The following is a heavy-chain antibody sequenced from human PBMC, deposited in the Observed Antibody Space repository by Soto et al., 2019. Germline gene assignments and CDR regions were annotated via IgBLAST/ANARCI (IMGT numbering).Heavy chain of an antibody. D-gene: IGHD3-3*01. V-gene: IGHV1-18*01. J-gene: IGHJ5*02. CDR3: ARAGAFWSGYLNWFDP. CDR1: GYTFTSYG. Sequence: ASVKVSCKASGYTFTSYGISWVRQAPGQGLEWMGWISAYNGNTNYAQKLQGRVTMTTDTSTSTAYMELRSLRSDDTAVYYCARAGAFWSGYLNWFDPWRQGTLVTVSS. CDR2: ISAYNGNT.